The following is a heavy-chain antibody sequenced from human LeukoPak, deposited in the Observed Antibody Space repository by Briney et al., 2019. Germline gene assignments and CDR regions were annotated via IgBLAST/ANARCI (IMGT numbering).Heavy chain of an antibody. CDR1: GGTFSSHA. V-gene: IGHV1-69*04. CDR2: IIPILGIA. D-gene: IGHD3-10*01. J-gene: IGHJ6*02. CDR3: ARVAVLYGSGSYYGYYGMDV. Sequence: ASVKVSCKASGGTFSSHAISWVRQAPGQGLEWMGRIIPILGIANYAQRFQGRVTITADKSTSTAYMELSSLRSEDTAVYYCARVAVLYGSGSYYGYYGMDVWGQGTTVTVSS.